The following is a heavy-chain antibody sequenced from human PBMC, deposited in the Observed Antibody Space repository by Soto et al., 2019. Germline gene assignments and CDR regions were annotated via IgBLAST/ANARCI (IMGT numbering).Heavy chain of an antibody. D-gene: IGHD2-15*01. CDR3: ARAGYCSGGTCFHGNFDY. V-gene: IGHV1-46*01. CDR2: INPNGGST. Sequence: QVQLVQSGAEVKKPGASVKVSCKASGYTFTTYYMHWVRQAPGQGLEWMGIINPNGGSTTYAQKFQVRVTMTRDTSTSTVYMELSSLRSGDTAVYYCARAGYCSGGTCFHGNFDYWGQGTLVTVSS. CDR1: GYTFTTYY. J-gene: IGHJ4*02.